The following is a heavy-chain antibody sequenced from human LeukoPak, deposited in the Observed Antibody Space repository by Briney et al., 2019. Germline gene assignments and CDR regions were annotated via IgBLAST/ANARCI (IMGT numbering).Heavy chain of an antibody. D-gene: IGHD5-18*01. CDR2: ISSSSSYI. V-gene: IGHV3-21*01. CDR3: ARDLSGYSYGSGLDY. Sequence: PGGSLRLSCAASGFTFSSYSMNWVRQAPGKGLEWVSSISSSSSYIYYADSVKGRFTISRDNAKNSLYLQMNSLRAEDTAVYYCARDLSGYSYGSGLDYWGQGTLVTVSS. CDR1: GFTFSSYS. J-gene: IGHJ4*02.